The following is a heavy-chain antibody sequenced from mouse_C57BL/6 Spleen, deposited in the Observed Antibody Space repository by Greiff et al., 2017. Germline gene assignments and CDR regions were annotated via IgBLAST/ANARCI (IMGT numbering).Heavy chain of an antibody. Sequence: VQGVESGAELVRPGTSVKVSCKASGYAFTNYLIEWVKQRPGQGLEWIGVINPGSGGNNYNEKLKGKATLTADKSSSTAYMQLSSLTSEDSAVYFCARSRGSITTVVAPFDYWGQGTTLTVSS. CDR2: INPGSGGN. J-gene: IGHJ2*01. CDR3: ARSRGSITTVVAPFDY. CDR1: GYAFTNYL. V-gene: IGHV1-54*01. D-gene: IGHD1-1*01.